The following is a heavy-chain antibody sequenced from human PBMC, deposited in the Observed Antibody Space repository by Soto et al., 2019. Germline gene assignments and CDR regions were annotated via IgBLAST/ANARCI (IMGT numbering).Heavy chain of an antibody. CDR3: ARGGARSYDYVWGSYFDY. D-gene: IGHD3-16*01. J-gene: IGHJ4*02. Sequence: GGSLRLSCAASGFTFSSYSMNWVRQAPGKGLEWVSYISSSSTIYYADSVKGRFTISRDNAKNSLYLQMNSLRDEDTAVYYCARGGARSYDYVWGSYFDYWGQGTLVTVSS. CDR2: ISSSSTI. V-gene: IGHV3-48*02. CDR1: GFTFSSYS.